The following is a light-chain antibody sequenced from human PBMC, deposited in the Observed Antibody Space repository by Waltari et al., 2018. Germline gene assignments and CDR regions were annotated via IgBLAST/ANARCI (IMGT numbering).Light chain of an antibody. CDR1: VLAKKY. Sequence: SYELTQPSSASLSPGQTARITCSGDVLAKKYARWFQQKPGQASVLVIYKDSERPSGIPERFSGSSSGTTVTLTISGAQVEDEADYYCYSAADNNLRVFGGGTKLTVL. CDR3: YSAADNNLRV. J-gene: IGLJ3*02. V-gene: IGLV3-27*01. CDR2: KDS.